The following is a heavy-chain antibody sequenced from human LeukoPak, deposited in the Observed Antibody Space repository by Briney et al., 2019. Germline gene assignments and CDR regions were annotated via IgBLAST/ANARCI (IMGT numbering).Heavy chain of an antibody. J-gene: IGHJ6*03. CDR1: GYTFTSYY. Sequence: ASVKVSCKASGYTFTSYYMHWVRQAPGQGLEWMGIINPSGGSTSYAQKFQGRVTITRDMSTSTVYMELSSLRSEDTAVYYCARGPRGYYYMDVWGKGTTVTISS. CDR2: INPSGGST. V-gene: IGHV1-46*01. CDR3: ARGPRGYYYMDV.